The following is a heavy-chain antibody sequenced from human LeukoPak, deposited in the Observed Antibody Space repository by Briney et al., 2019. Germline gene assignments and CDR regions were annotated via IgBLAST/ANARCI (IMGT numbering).Heavy chain of an antibody. D-gene: IGHD5-18*01. CDR2: ISGSGGST. J-gene: IGHJ4*02. CDR3: AKDFAWIQLWLGDY. Sequence: GGSLRLSCAASGFTFSSYAMSWVRQAPGKGLEWVSAISGSGGSTYYADSVKGRFTISSDNSKNTLYLQMNSLRAEDTAVYYCAKDFAWIQLWLGDYWGQGTLVTVSS. V-gene: IGHV3-23*01. CDR1: GFTFSSYA.